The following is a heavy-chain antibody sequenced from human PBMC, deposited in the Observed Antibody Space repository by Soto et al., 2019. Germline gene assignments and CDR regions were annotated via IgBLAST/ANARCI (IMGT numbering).Heavy chain of an antibody. CDR1: GGSFSGYY. V-gene: IGHV4-34*01. J-gene: IGHJ4*02. CDR3: ARARRRGRNYYTNFDY. Sequence: QVQLQQWGAGLLKPSETLSLTCAVYGGSFSGYYWSWIRQPPGKGLEWIGEINHSGSTNYNPSLKRRVTISVDTSKNQFSLKLSSVTAADTAVYYCARARRRGRNYYTNFDYWGQGTLVTVSS. CDR2: INHSGST. D-gene: IGHD1-7*01.